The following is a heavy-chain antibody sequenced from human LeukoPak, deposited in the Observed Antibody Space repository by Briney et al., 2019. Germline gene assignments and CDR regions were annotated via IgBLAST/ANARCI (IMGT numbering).Heavy chain of an antibody. J-gene: IGHJ6*02. V-gene: IGHV4-34*01. Sequence: SETLSLTCAVNGGSFSGYFWSWIRQPPGKGLEWIGEINHSGSTYYNASLKSRITISVDTSKRQFSLRMNSVTAADTAVYFCAGYYSSIYGMDVWSQRTSVTVSS. CDR2: INHSGST. CDR1: GGSFSGYF. CDR3: AGYYSSIYGMDV. D-gene: IGHD3-3*01.